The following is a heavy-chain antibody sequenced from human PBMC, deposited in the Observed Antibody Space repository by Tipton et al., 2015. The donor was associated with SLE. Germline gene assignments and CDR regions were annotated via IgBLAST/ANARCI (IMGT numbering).Heavy chain of an antibody. CDR1: GGSINSDDYH. D-gene: IGHD4/OR15-4a*01. CDR3: TSRRSTMATTPFDD. V-gene: IGHV4-61*09. CDR2: INHFSGT. J-gene: IGHJ4*02. Sequence: TLSLTCTVSGGSINSDDYHWSWIRQPAGKGLEWIGEINHFSGTKYNPSLKSRVTISVDTSKNQFSLKLSSVTAADTGLYYCTSRRSTMATTPFDDWGQGTLVTVSS.